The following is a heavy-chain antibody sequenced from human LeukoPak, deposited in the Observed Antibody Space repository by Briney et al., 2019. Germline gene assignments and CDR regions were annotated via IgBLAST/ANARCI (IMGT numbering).Heavy chain of an antibody. CDR1: GYSISSGYY. J-gene: IGHJ4*02. Sequence: PSETLSLTCAVSGYSISSGYYWGWIRQPPGKGLEWIGSIYYSGSTYYNPSLKSRVTISVDTSKNQFSLKLSSVTAADTAVYYCARHPEYPWEGYFDYWGQGTLVTVSS. D-gene: IGHD2/OR15-2a*01. CDR3: ARHPEYPWEGYFDY. V-gene: IGHV4-38-2*01. CDR2: IYYSGST.